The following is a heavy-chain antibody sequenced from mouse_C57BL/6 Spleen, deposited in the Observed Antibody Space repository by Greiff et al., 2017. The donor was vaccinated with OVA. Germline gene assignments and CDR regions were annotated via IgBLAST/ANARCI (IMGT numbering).Heavy chain of an antibody. J-gene: IGHJ2*01. D-gene: IGHD1-1*01. Sequence: EVQVVESGGGLVKPGGSLKLSCAASGFTFSSYAMSWVRQTPEKRLEWVATISDGGSYTYYPDNVKGRFTISEDNTKNNLYLQMSPLKSEDTAMYYRATVVEGYWGQGTTLTVSS. V-gene: IGHV5-4*01. CDR1: GFTFSSYA. CDR2: ISDGGSYT. CDR3: ATVVEGY.